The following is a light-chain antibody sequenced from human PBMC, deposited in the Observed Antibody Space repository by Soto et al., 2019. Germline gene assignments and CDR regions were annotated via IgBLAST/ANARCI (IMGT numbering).Light chain of an antibody. CDR1: SSDVGAYIF. J-gene: IGLJ1*01. CDR3: VSLTTSRSYV. V-gene: IGLV2-14*03. Sequence: QSALTQPASVSGSPGQSITISCTGTSSDVGAYIFVSWYQQHPGKAPKLMIYDIINRPSGVSNRFSGSKSGNTASLTISGLQAEDEADYYCVSLTTSRSYVFGTGTKLTVL. CDR2: DII.